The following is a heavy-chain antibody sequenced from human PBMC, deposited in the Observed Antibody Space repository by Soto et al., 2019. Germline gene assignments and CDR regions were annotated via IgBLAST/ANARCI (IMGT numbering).Heavy chain of an antibody. CDR3: AKGNGRITMVRGPADYYGMDV. V-gene: IGHV3-23*01. CDR1: GFTFSSYA. D-gene: IGHD3-10*01. J-gene: IGHJ6*02. Sequence: PGGSLRLSCAASGFTFSSYAMSWVRQAPGKGLEWVSAISGSGGSTYYADSVKGRFTISRDNSKNTLYLQMNSLRAEDTAVYYCAKGNGRITMVRGPADYYGMDVWGQGTTVTVSS. CDR2: ISGSGGST.